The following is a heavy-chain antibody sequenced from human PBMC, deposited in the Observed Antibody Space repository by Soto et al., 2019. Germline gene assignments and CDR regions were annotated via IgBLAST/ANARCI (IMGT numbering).Heavy chain of an antibody. V-gene: IGHV1-8*01. J-gene: IGHJ6*02. CDR1: GYTFTSYD. Sequence: ASVKVSCKASGYTFTSYDINWVRQATGQGLEWMGWMNPNSGNTGYAQKFQGRVTMTRNTSISTAYMELSSLRSEDTAVYYCARDRKVVVVPAAIRLDYYYYYGMDVWGQGTTVTVSS. D-gene: IGHD2-2*02. CDR3: ARDRKVVVVPAAIRLDYYYYYGMDV. CDR2: MNPNSGNT.